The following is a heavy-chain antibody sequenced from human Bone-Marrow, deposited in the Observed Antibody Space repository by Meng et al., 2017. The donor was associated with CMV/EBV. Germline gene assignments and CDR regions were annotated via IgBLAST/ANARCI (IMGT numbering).Heavy chain of an antibody. V-gene: IGHV3-30*04. CDR3: ARVNTIFGVVIKHYGKDV. Sequence: GGSLRLSCAASGFTFSSYAMHWVRQAPGKGLEWVAVISYDGSNKYYADSVKGRFTISRDNSKNTLYLQMNSLRAEDTAVYYCARVNTIFGVVIKHYGKDVWGQTTTTTASS. D-gene: IGHD3-3*01. CDR1: GFTFSSYA. CDR2: ISYDGSNK. J-gene: IGHJ6*02.